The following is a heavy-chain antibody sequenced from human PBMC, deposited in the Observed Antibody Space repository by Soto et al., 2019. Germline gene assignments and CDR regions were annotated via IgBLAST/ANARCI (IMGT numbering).Heavy chain of an antibody. J-gene: IGHJ3*02. V-gene: IGHV3-21*01. D-gene: IGHD3-10*01. CDR3: ARLYYGSGRGAFGI. CDR2: ISSSSSYI. Sequence: PGGSLRLSCAASGFTFSSYSMNWVRQVPGKGLEWVSSISSSSSYIYYADSVKGRFTISRDNAKNSLYLQMNSLRAEDTAVYYCARLYYGSGRGAFGIWGQGTMVTVSS. CDR1: GFTFSSYS.